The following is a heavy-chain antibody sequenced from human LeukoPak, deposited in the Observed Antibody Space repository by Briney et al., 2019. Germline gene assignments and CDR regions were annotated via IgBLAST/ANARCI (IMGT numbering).Heavy chain of an antibody. D-gene: IGHD2/OR15-2a*01. CDR2: ISSSSSTI. Sequence: PGGSLRLSCAASGITFSSYNMNWVRQAPGKGLEWVSDISSSSSTIYYADSVKGGFTISRENAKNSLYLQMNSLRDEDTAVYYCAIDLFLGWGQGTLVTVSS. CDR3: AIDLFLG. J-gene: IGHJ4*02. CDR1: GITFSSYN. V-gene: IGHV3-48*02.